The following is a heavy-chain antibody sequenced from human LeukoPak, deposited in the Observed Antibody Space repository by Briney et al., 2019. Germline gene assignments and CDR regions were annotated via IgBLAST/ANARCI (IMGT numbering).Heavy chain of an antibody. J-gene: IGHJ4*02. V-gene: IGHV1-69*06. Sequence: SVKVSCKASGGTFSSYAISWVRQAPGQGLEWMGGIIPIFGTANYAQKFQGRVTITADKSTSTAYMELSSLRSEDTAVYYCARDPTEPDIVATIDDYWGQGTLVTVSS. CDR2: IIPIFGTA. CDR3: ARDPTEPDIVATIDDY. CDR1: GGTFSSYA. D-gene: IGHD5-12*01.